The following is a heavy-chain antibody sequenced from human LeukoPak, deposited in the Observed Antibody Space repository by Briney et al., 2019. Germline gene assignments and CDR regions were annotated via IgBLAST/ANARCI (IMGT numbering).Heavy chain of an antibody. CDR2: IYYSGST. CDR1: GGSISSSSYY. V-gene: IGHV4-39*01. D-gene: IGHD6-6*01. Sequence: PSETLSLTCTVSGGSISSSSYYWGWIRQPPGKGLEWIGSIYYSGSTYYNPSLKSRVTISVDTSKNQFSLKLSSVTAADTAVYYCARRGSSPWDYYYYYMDVWGKGTTVTVSS. CDR3: ARRGSSPWDYYYYYMDV. J-gene: IGHJ6*03.